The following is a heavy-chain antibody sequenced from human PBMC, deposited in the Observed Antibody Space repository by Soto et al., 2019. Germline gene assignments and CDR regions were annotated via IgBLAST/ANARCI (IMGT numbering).Heavy chain of an antibody. CDR2: IIPIFGTA. D-gene: IGHD2-8*01. J-gene: IGHJ4*02. CDR3: ARASGSPLTVYAPLGF. CDR1: GGTFSSYA. Sequence: SVKVSCKASGGTFSSYAISWVRQAPGQGLEWMGGIIPIFGTANYAQKFQGRVTITADKSTSTAYMELSRLRSDDTALYFCARASGSPLTVYAPLGFWGQGSLVTVSS. V-gene: IGHV1-69*06.